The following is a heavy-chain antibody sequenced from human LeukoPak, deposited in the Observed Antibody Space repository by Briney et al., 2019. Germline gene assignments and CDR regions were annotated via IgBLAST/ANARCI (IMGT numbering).Heavy chain of an antibody. Sequence: SETLSLTCTVSGGSISSYYWSWIRQPPGKGLEWIGYIYYSGSTNYNPSLKSRVTISVDTSKNQFSLKLSSVTAADTAVYYCARIGGDKLWLASYYYYYYMDVWGKGTTVTISS. V-gene: IGHV4-59*12. CDR1: GGSISSYY. D-gene: IGHD3-16*01. J-gene: IGHJ6*03. CDR2: IYYSGST. CDR3: ARIGGDKLWLASYYYYYYMDV.